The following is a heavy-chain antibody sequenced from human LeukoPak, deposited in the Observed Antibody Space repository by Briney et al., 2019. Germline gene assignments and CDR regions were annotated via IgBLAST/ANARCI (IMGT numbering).Heavy chain of an antibody. V-gene: IGHV3-23*01. Sequence: QSGGFLRLSCAARGFTFSSYAMSGLRQAPGKGLEWVSAISGSGGSTYYADSVKARFTISRDNSKNSLYLQMNSLRAEDTAVYYCAKGYCSSTSCYSRFDPWGQGTLVTVSS. J-gene: IGHJ5*02. D-gene: IGHD2-2*01. CDR1: GFTFSSYA. CDR2: ISGSGGST. CDR3: AKGYCSSTSCYSRFDP.